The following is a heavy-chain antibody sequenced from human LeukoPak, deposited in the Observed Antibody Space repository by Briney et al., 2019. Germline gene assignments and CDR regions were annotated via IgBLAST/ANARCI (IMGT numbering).Heavy chain of an antibody. V-gene: IGHV3-30*02. D-gene: IGHD2-21*01. J-gene: IGHJ1*01. CDR1: GFTFSSYG. CDR3: AAAPIVVVIHEDYFQH. CDR2: IRYDGSNK. Sequence: PGGSLRLSCAASGFTFSSYGMHWVRQAPGKGLEWVAFIRYDGSNKYYADSVKGRFTISRDNSKNTLYLQMNSLRAEDTAVYYCAAAPIVVVIHEDYFQHWGQGTLVTVSS.